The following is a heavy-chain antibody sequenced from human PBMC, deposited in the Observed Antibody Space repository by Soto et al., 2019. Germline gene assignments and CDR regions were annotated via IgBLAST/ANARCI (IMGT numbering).Heavy chain of an antibody. V-gene: IGHV4-59*01. D-gene: IGHD6-19*01. CDR3: ARESAGGWSGSGFDI. CDR2: IHYSGRT. CDR1: AGTLSNSS. J-gene: IGHJ3*02. Sequence: PSQTLSLTCTVSAGTLSNSSRSWIRHPPGKGLEWVGYIHYSGRTNYNPSLKSRVTISEDTSKTQCSLRLKSMTAADTALYYCARESAGGWSGSGFDIWGQGTMVTVSS.